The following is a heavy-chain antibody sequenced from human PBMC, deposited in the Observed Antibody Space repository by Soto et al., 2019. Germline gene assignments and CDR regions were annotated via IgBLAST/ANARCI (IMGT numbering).Heavy chain of an antibody. J-gene: IGHJ6*02. CDR2: INPSGTIT. V-gene: IGHV1-46*01. Sequence: GASVKVSCKASGYTFTTYSMHWVRQAPGQGLEWMGIINPSGTITRYAQKFQGRVTLTRDTSTTTVYMELSSLRSDDTAVYYCAREAIVAGATTGMDVWGQGTTVTVSS. CDR3: AREAIVAGATTGMDV. D-gene: IGHD1-26*01. CDR1: GYTFTTYS.